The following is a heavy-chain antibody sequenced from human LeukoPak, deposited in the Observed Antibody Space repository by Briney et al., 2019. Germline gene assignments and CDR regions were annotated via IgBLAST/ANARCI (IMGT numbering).Heavy chain of an antibody. V-gene: IGHV3-53*05. CDR3: ARDLGYYYDSSGYSDY. J-gene: IGHJ4*02. CDR1: GFTVSSNY. D-gene: IGHD3-22*01. Sequence: PGGSLRLSCAASGFTVSSNYMSWVRQAPGKGLEWVSVIYSGGSTYYADSVKGRFTISRDNSKNTLYLQMNSLRSDDTAVYYCARDLGYYYDSSGYSDYWGQGTLVTVSS. CDR2: IYSGGST.